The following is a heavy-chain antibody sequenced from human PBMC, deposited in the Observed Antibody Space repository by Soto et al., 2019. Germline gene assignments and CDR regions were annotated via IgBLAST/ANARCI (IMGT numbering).Heavy chain of an antibody. CDR1: GFALSTRGVG. Sequence: QITLKESGPTLVKPTQTLTLTCTCSGFALSTRGVGVGWIRQPPGKALEWLALIYGHDEKRYNPSLKSRLTITKDTSKNQVVLTMTNVDPVDTGTYYCAHRHPSAVGTDRYCFGSWGQGSLVTVSS. CDR3: AHRHPSAVGTDRYCFGS. V-gene: IGHV2-5*01. J-gene: IGHJ5*01. CDR2: IYGHDEK. D-gene: IGHD6-13*01.